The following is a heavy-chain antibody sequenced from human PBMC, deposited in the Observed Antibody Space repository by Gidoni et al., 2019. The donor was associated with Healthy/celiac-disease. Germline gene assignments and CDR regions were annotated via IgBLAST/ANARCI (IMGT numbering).Heavy chain of an antibody. CDR1: VGTFTSYA. CDR3: ARDPSSGWLDY. Sequence: QVQLVQSGAEVKKPGSSVKVSCKASVGTFTSYAISWVRQAPGQGLEWMGGIIPIFGTANYAQKFQGRVTITADESTSTAYMELSSLRSEDTAVYYCARDPSSGWLDYWGQGTLVTVSS. V-gene: IGHV1-69*01. J-gene: IGHJ4*02. D-gene: IGHD6-19*01. CDR2: IIPIFGTA.